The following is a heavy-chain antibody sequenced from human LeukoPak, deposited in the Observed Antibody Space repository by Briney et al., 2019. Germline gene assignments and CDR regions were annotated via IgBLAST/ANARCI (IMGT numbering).Heavy chain of an antibody. Sequence: SETLSLTCTASGGSISSYDWSWIRQPPGKGLEWIGDINYSGSSNYNPALKKRVTMSVDTSKNQFSLKLSSVTAADTAMYYCAREGRQDYVYFDHWGQGSLVTVSS. CDR3: AREGRQDYVYFDH. D-gene: IGHD4-17*01. J-gene: IGHJ4*02. CDR2: INYSGSS. CDR1: GGSISSYD. V-gene: IGHV4-59*01.